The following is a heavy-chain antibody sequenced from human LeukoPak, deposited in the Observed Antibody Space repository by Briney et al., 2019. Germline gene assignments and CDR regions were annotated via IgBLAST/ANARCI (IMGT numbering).Heavy chain of an antibody. CDR1: RFRFSDYW. D-gene: IGHD2-15*01. V-gene: IGHV3-7*01. CDR2: IREDGREK. J-gene: IGHJ4*02. CDR3: ARGWGEKGYCRGGTCNNPQFDY. Sequence: GGSLRLSCEASRFRFSDYWMTWVRQAPGKGLEWVANIREDGREKYYVDSVKGRFTLSKDNAKNSVYLQMNSLGAEDTAVYYCARGWGEKGYCRGGTCNNPQFDYWGQGILVTVSS.